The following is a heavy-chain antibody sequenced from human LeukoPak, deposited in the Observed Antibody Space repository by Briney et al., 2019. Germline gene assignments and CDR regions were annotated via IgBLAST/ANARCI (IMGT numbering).Heavy chain of an antibody. J-gene: IGHJ5*02. V-gene: IGHV3-23*01. CDR2: INNSGGST. D-gene: IGHD5-12*01. CDR1: GFTFDDYG. CDR3: AKPPGLRRLDP. Sequence: PGGSLRLPCAASGFTFDDYGMSWVRQAPGKGLEWVSGINNSGGSTYYADSVKGRFTISRDNSKNTLYLQMNSLRAEDTAVYYCAKPPGLRRLDPWGQGTLVTVSS.